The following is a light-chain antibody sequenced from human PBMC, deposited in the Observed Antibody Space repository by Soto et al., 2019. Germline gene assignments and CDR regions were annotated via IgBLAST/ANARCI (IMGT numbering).Light chain of an antibody. J-gene: IGKJ4*01. V-gene: IGKV1-33*01. CDR3: QHYDNLPT. CDR1: QDIIDY. CDR2: DAS. Sequence: DVQMTQSPSSLSASVGDRVTITCQASQDIIDYLNWYQQKPGKAPKLLIYDASNLETGVQSRFSGSGSGTDFTFTISSLQPEDIATYYCQHYDNLPTFGGGTKVEIK.